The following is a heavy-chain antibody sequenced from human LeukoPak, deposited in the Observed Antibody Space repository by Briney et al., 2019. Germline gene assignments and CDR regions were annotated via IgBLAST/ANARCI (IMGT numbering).Heavy chain of an antibody. J-gene: IGHJ4*02. V-gene: IGHV1-18*01. Sequence: EASVTVSCKASGYTFTNYGISWVRQAPGQGLEWMGWISAYNGNTNYAQKLQGRVTMTTDTSTSTAYMELRSLRSDDTAVYYCARETPGSYYYGGQGTLVTVSP. CDR1: GYTFTNYG. CDR2: ISAYNGNT. CDR3: ARETPGSYYY. D-gene: IGHD1-26*01.